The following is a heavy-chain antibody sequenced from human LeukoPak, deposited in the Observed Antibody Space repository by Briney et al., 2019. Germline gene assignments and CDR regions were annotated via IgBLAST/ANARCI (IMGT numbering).Heavy chain of an antibody. CDR2: IRYDGSNK. Sequence: GGSLRLPCAASGFTFSSYGMHWVRQAPGKGLEWVAFIRYDGSNKYYADSVKGRFTISRDNSKNTLYLQMNSLRAEDTAVYYCAKGAIMVRGVIITDEFDYWGQGTLVTVSS. CDR1: GFTFSSYG. D-gene: IGHD3-10*01. CDR3: AKGAIMVRGVIITDEFDY. J-gene: IGHJ4*02. V-gene: IGHV3-30*02.